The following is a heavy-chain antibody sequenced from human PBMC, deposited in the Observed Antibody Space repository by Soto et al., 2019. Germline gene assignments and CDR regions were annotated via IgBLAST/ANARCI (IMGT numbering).Heavy chain of an antibody. J-gene: IGHJ4*02. CDR3: ARVRWEVLSGTFDH. CDR1: GGSISSGDYY. Sequence: QVQLRESGPGLVKPSQTLSLTCTVSGGSISSGDYYWSWIRQHPGKGLEWIGYFYHGGSTFYNPSLKTRVTISVDTSKNQFSLKLTSVTAADTAMYFCARVRWEVLSGTFDHWGRGTPVTVSS. CDR2: FYHGGST. D-gene: IGHD1-26*01. V-gene: IGHV4-31*03.